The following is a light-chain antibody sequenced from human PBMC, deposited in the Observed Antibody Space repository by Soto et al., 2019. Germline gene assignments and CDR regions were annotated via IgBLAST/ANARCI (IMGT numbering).Light chain of an antibody. Sequence: QLVLTQPHSVSGAPGQRVTISCTGSSSNIGAGYDVHWYQQLPGTAPKLLIYGNSNRPSGVPDRFSGSKSGTSASLAITGLQAEDEADYYCQSYDSSLSGYVFGTGTKVTVL. J-gene: IGLJ1*01. CDR1: SSNIGAGYD. V-gene: IGLV1-40*01. CDR3: QSYDSSLSGYV. CDR2: GNS.